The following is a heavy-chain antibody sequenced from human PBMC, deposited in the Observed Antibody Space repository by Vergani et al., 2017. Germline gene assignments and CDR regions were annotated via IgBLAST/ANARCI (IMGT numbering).Heavy chain of an antibody. D-gene: IGHD6-19*01. CDR3: ARGPYSSGWYGAASGSASFDY. V-gene: IGHV4-39*07. J-gene: IGHJ4*02. CDR1: GGSISSSSYY. CDR2: INHSGST. Sequence: QLQVQESGPGLVKPSETLSLTCTVSGGSISSSSYYWSWIRQPPGKGLEWIGEINHSGSTNYNPSLKSRVTISVDTSKNQFSLKLRSVTAADTAVYYGARGPYSSGWYGAASGSASFDYWGQGTLVTVSS.